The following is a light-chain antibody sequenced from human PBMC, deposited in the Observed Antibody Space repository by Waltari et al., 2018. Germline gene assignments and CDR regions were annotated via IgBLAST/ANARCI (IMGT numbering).Light chain of an antibody. CDR2: GDN. Sequence: QSVLSQPPSVSGAPGQRVTISCTGSSSNIGAGFDVHWYHQFPGTVPKLLICGDNTRPSGVPERFSASKSGTSASLAITGLQAEDEGDYYCQSYDASLSAYVFGTGTKVTVL. CDR3: QSYDASLSAYV. V-gene: IGLV1-40*01. J-gene: IGLJ1*01. CDR1: SSNIGAGFD.